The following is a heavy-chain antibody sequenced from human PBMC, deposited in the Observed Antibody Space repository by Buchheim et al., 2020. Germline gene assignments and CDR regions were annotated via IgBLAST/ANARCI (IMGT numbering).Heavy chain of an antibody. D-gene: IGHD3-10*01. J-gene: IGHJ4*02. Sequence: EVQLVESGGGLVQPGGSLRLSCAASGFTFSSYEMNWVRQAPGKGLEWVSYISSSGSTIYYADSVKGRFTISIDNAKNSLYLQMNGLRAEDTAVYYCEGRYYGSGSYENWGQGTL. CDR1: GFTFSSYE. CDR3: EGRYYGSGSYEN. CDR2: ISSSGSTI. V-gene: IGHV3-48*03.